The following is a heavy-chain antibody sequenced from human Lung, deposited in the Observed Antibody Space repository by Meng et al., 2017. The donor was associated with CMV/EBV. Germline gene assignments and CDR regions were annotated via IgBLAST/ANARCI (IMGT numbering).Heavy chain of an antibody. CDR2: IWYDGSNK. CDR1: GFAFSSYG. V-gene: IGHV3-33*06. Sequence: GGSXRLXCTASGFAFSSYGMHWVRQAPGKGLEWVAVIWYDGSNKYFADSVKGRFTVSRDNSRNMLYLHMNRLRADDTAVYYCAKDIVSTINPGAFDVWGQGXMVTVSS. CDR3: AKDIVSTINPGAFDV. D-gene: IGHD5/OR15-5a*01. J-gene: IGHJ3*01.